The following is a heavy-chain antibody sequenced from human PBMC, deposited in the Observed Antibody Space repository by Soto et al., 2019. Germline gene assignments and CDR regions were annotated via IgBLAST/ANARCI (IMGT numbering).Heavy chain of an antibody. CDR3: ARVVAVVRYYYYGMDV. CDR2: TYYRSKWYN. Sequence: SQTLSLTCAISGDSVSTNSAAWNWIRQSPSRGLEWLGRTYYRSKWYNDYAASVKSRITINPDTSKNQFSLQLNSVTPEYTAVYYCARVVAVVRYYYYGMDVWGQGTTVTVSS. V-gene: IGHV6-1*01. D-gene: IGHD6-19*01. J-gene: IGHJ6*02. CDR1: GDSVSTNSAA.